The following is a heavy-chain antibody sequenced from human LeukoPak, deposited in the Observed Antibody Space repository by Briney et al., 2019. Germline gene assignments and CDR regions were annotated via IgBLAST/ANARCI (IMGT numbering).Heavy chain of an antibody. CDR2: IWYDGSNK. D-gene: IGHD3-22*01. Sequence: PGGSLRLSCAASGFTFSSYGMHWVRQAPGKGLEWVAVIWYDGSNKYYADSVKGRFTISRDNSKNTLYLQMNSLRAEDTAVYYCARFRYYYDSSGYHGGDFDYWGQGTLVTVSS. V-gene: IGHV3-33*01. CDR3: ARFRYYYDSSGYHGGDFDY. CDR1: GFTFSSYG. J-gene: IGHJ4*02.